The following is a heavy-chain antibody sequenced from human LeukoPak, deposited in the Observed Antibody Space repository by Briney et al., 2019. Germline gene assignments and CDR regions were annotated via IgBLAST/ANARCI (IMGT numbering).Heavy chain of an antibody. CDR2: IVVGSGIT. D-gene: IGHD2/OR15-2a*01. CDR1: GFTFTSSA. V-gene: IGHV1-58*02. J-gene: IGHJ4*02. CDR3: AAVGSITEYSDY. Sequence: GTSVKVSCKASGFTFTSSAMQWVRQARGQRLEWIGWIVVGSGITNYAQKFQERVTITRDMSTSTAYMELSSLRSEDTAVYYCAAVGSITEYSDYWGQGTLVTVSS.